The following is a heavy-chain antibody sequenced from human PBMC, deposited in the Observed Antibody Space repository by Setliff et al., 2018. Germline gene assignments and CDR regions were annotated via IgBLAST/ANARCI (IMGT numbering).Heavy chain of an antibody. CDR2: IDYSGST. V-gene: IGHV4-59*01. J-gene: IGHJ6*04. D-gene: IGHD3-3*02. Sequence: PSETLSLTCTVSGGSISSYYWSWIRQPPGKGLEWIGYIDYSGSTNYNPSLKSRVTISLDTSKSQFSLQLSSVTAADTAVYYCARDGLGAFSLRSMDVWGKGTTVTVSS. CDR3: ARDGLGAFSLRSMDV. CDR1: GGSISSYY.